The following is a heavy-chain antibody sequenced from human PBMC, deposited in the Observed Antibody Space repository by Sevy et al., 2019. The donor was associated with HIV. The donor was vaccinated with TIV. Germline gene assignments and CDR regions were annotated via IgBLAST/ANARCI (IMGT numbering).Heavy chain of an antibody. CDR2: IYYSGST. CDR1: GGSISSYY. CDR3: ARAGSGGSCYHCYPDY. J-gene: IGHJ4*02. D-gene: IGHD2-15*01. Sequence: SDTLSLTCTVSGGSISSYYWSWIRQPPGKGLEWIGYIYYSGSTNYNPSLKSRVTISVDTSKNQFSLKLSSVTAADTAVYYCARAGSGGSCYHCYPDYWGQGTLVTVSS. V-gene: IGHV4-59*01.